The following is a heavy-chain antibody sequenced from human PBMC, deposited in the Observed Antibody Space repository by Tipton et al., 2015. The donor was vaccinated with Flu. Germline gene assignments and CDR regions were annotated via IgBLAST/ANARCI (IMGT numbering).Heavy chain of an antibody. CDR2: IYHSGST. CDR3: ARRLSALVMSATPDYYDYGMDV. V-gene: IGHV4-39*01. CDR1: GGSIRSSSFY. D-gene: IGHD2-8*02. Sequence: TLSLTCTVSGGSIRSSSFYWGWIRQPPGKGLEWIGSIYHSGSTNYNPSLKSRAIISVDTSKNQFFLKLSSVTAADTSVYFCARRLSALVMSATPDYYDYGMDVWGQGTTVTVSS. J-gene: IGHJ6*02.